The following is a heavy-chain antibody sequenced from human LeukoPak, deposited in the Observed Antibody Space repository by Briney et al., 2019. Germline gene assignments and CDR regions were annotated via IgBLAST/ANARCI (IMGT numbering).Heavy chain of an antibody. J-gene: IGHJ4*02. Sequence: GGSLRLSCAASGFTFSSYGMHWVRQAPGKGLEWVAVISYDGSNKYYADSVKGRFTISRDNSKNTLYLQMNSLRAEDAAVYYCAKTPLKRSSWYLYYFDYWGQGTLVTVSS. CDR2: ISYDGSNK. V-gene: IGHV3-30*18. D-gene: IGHD6-13*01. CDR1: GFTFSSYG. CDR3: AKTPLKRSSWYLYYFDY.